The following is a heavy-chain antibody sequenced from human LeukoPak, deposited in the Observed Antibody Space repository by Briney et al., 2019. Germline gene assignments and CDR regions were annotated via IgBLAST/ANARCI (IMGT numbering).Heavy chain of an antibody. Sequence: PSETLSLTCTVSGGSISSGVYYWSWIRQHPGKGLEWIGYIYYSGSTYYNPSLKSRVTISVDTSKNQFSLKLSSVTAADTAVYYCARVNGGKGPWLVHRANYYYYMDVWGKGTTVTVSS. CDR1: GGSISSGVYY. D-gene: IGHD6-19*01. V-gene: IGHV4-31*03. J-gene: IGHJ6*03. CDR3: ARVNGGKGPWLVHRANYYYYMDV. CDR2: IYYSGST.